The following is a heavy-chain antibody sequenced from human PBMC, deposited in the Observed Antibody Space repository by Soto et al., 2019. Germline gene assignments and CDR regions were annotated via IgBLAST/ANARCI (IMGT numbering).Heavy chain of an antibody. D-gene: IGHD2-15*01. CDR2: IIPIFGTA. CDR3: ARPVYCSGGSCYDYYYGMDV. V-gene: IGHV1-69*01. Sequence: QVQLVQSGAEVKKPGSSVKVSCKASGGTFSSYAISWVRQAPGQGLEWMGGIIPIFGTANYAQKFQGRVTITADESASTAYMELSSLRSEDTAVYYCARPVYCSGGSCYDYYYGMDVWCQGTTVTVSS. CDR1: GGTFSSYA. J-gene: IGHJ6*02.